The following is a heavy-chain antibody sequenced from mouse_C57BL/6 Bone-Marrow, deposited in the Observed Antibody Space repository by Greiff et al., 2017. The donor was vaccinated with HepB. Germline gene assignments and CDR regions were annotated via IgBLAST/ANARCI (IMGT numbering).Heavy chain of an antibody. V-gene: IGHV14-4*01. CDR2: IDPENGDT. J-gene: IGHJ3*01. CDR1: GFNIKDDY. Sequence: DVKLQESGAELVRPGASVKLSCTASGFNIKDDYMHWVKQRPEQGLEWIGWIDPENGDTEYASKFQGKATITADTSSNTAYLQRSSLTSEDTAVYYCTRYDYDGAWFAYWGQGTLVTVSA. D-gene: IGHD2-4*01. CDR3: TRYDYDGAWFAY.